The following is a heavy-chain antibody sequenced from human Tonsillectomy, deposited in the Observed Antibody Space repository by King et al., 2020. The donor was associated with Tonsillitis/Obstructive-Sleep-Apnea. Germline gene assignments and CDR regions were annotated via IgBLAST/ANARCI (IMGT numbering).Heavy chain of an antibody. D-gene: IGHD1-26*01. CDR2: IYHSGKT. V-gene: IGHV4-4*02. CDR3: ARMGPPGLLHYYYMDV. J-gene: IGHJ6*03. CDR1: GGSISSTNW. Sequence: QLQESGPGLVKPSGTLSLTCAVSGGSISSTNWWSWVRQSPGRGLEWIGEIYHSGKTYYNPSLESRVTISADRSKNEFSLRLTSVTAADTAVYYCARMGPPGLLHYYYMDVWGRGTTVSVSS.